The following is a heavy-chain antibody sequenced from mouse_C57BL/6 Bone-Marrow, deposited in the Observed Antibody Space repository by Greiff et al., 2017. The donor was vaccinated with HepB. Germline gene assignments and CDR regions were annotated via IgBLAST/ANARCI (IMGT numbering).Heavy chain of an antibody. CDR2: ISYDGSN. J-gene: IGHJ1*03. CDR1: GYSITSGYY. D-gene: IGHD3-3*01. CDR3: ARVKGHWYFDV. Sequence: ESGPGLVKPSQSLPLTCSVTGYSITSGYYWNWIRQFPGKKLEWMGYISYDGSNNSNPSLKNRISITRDTSKNQFFLKLNSVTTEDTATYYCARVKGHWYFDVWGTGTTVTVSS. V-gene: IGHV3-6*01.